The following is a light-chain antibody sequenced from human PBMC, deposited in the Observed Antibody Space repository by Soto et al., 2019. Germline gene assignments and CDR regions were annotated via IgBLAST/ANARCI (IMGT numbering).Light chain of an antibody. CDR3: MQGTHWPIT. J-gene: IGKJ5*01. V-gene: IGKV2-30*01. Sequence: DVVMTQSPLSLPVTLGQPASISCRSSQSLVYSDGNTYLNWFQQRPGQSPRRLIYKVSNRDSGVPDRFSGSGSGTVFTLKISRVEAEDVGAYYCMQGTHWPITFGQGTRLEIK. CDR2: KVS. CDR1: QSLVYSDGNTY.